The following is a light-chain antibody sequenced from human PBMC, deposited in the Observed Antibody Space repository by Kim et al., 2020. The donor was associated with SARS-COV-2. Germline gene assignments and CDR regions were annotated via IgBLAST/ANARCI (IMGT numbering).Light chain of an antibody. CDR1: SSDVGTYNY. Sequence: QSALTQPASVSGSPGQSITISCTGTSSDVGTYNYVSWYQQQSGKAPKLMIFDVTKRPSGVSDRFSGSKSGNTASLTISGLQAEDEADYFCSSHTTSKTLVFGGGTQLTVL. CDR2: DVT. V-gene: IGLV2-14*03. CDR3: SSHTTSKTLV. J-gene: IGLJ3*02.